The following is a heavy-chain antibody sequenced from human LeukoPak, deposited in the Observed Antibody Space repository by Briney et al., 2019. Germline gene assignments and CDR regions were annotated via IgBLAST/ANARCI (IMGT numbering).Heavy chain of an antibody. V-gene: IGHV3-11*01. CDR2: ITSGGTTT. D-gene: IGHD4-23*01. CDR1: GFNFNDYY. CDR3: AGNRGWQQFDY. Sequence: GGSLRLSCATSGFNFNDYYMTWIRQAPGKGLEWLSFITSGGTTTSYADSVRGRFTISRDNAKNSLYLQMNNLRAEDTAVYYCAGNRGWQQFDYWGQGTLVTVSS. J-gene: IGHJ4*02.